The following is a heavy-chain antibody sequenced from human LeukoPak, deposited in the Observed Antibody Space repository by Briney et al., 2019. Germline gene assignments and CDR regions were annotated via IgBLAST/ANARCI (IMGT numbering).Heavy chain of an antibody. D-gene: IGHD3-9*01. Sequence: SETLSLTCTVSGGSISSGSYYWRWIRQPAGKGLEWIGRIYTSGSTNYNPSLKSRVTISVDTSKNQFSLKLSSVTAADTAVYYCARDRLRYFDWLHGGGWWFDPWGQGTLVTVSS. J-gene: IGHJ5*02. CDR1: GGSISSGSYY. CDR3: ARDRLRYFDWLHGGGWWFDP. V-gene: IGHV4-61*02. CDR2: IYTSGST.